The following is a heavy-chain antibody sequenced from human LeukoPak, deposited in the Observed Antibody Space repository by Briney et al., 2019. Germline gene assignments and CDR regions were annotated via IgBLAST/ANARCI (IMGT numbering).Heavy chain of an antibody. CDR1: GFTFDDYA. D-gene: IGHD2-2*01. V-gene: IGHV3-9*03. J-gene: IGHJ4*02. CDR3: AKAANIGYCSSTSCYFDY. CDR2: ISWNSGSI. Sequence: GGSLRLSCAASGFTFDDYAMHWVRHAPGKGLEWVSGISWNSGSIGYADSVKGRFTISRDNAKNSLYLQMNSLRAEDMALYYCAKAANIGYCSSTSCYFDYWGQGTLVTVSS.